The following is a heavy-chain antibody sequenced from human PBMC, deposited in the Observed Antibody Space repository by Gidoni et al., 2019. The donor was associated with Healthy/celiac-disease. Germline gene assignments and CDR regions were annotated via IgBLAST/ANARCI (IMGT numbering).Heavy chain of an antibody. V-gene: IGHV3-43*02. CDR1: GFTFDDYA. J-gene: IGHJ3*02. CDR3: AKAPVSGAFDI. Sequence: EVQLVESGGGGVPPGGCLRLSGADAGFTFDDYAMHWVRRAPGKGLEWVSLISWDGGSTYYADSVKGRFTISRDNSKNSLYLQMNSLRTEDTALYYCAKAPVSGAFDIWGQVTMVTVSS. D-gene: IGHD1-20*01. CDR2: ISWDGGST.